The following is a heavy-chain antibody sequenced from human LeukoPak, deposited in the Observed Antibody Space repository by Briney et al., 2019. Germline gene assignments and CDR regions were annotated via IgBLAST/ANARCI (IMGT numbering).Heavy chain of an antibody. D-gene: IGHD2-21*02. CDR2: ISAYNGNT. V-gene: IGHV1-18*01. Sequence: GASVKVSCKASGYTFTSYGISWVRQAPGQGLEWMGWISAYNGNTNYAQKLQGRVTMTTDTSTSTAYMELRSLRSDDTAVYYCAREAYCGGDCYYFQHWGQGNLVTVSS. CDR1: GYTFTSYG. CDR3: AREAYCGGDCYYFQH. J-gene: IGHJ1*01.